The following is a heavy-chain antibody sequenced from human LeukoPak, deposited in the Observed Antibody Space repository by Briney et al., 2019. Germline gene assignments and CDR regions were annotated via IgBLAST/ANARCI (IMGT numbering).Heavy chain of an antibody. CDR1: GYTFTNYY. CDR2: IIPIFGTA. Sequence: GASVKVTCKASGYTFTNYYMHWVRQAPGQGLEWMGGIIPIFGTANYAQKFQGRVTITADESTSTAYMELSSLRSEDTAVYYCASSGPYSSGVFDYWGQGTLVTVSS. V-gene: IGHV1-69*13. D-gene: IGHD6-19*01. CDR3: ASSGPYSSGVFDY. J-gene: IGHJ4*02.